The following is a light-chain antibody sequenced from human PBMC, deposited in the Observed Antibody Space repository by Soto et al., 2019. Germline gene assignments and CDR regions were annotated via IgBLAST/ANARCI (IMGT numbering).Light chain of an antibody. V-gene: IGKV1-6*01. Sequence: AIQMTQSPSSLSASVGDRVTITCRASQGIRNALGWYQQKPGKAPKLLIYAASNLQSGVPSRFSGSGSATDFTLTISSLQPEDFATYYCLQDYNYPRTFGQGTKVEIK. CDR1: QGIRNA. CDR2: AAS. CDR3: LQDYNYPRT. J-gene: IGKJ1*01.